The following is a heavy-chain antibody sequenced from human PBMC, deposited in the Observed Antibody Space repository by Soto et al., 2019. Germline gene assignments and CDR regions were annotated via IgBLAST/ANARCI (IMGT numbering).Heavy chain of an antibody. CDR1: GGTFSSYT. Sequence: QVQLVQSGAEVKKPGSSVKVSCKASGGTFSSYTISWVRQAPGQGLEWMGRIIPILGIANYAQKFQGRVTITADKSPSTAYMELSSLRSEDTAVYYCARDGVVGATHPGRYYYYGMDVWGQGTTVTVSS. D-gene: IGHD1-26*01. CDR3: ARDGVVGATHPGRYYYYGMDV. CDR2: IIPILGIA. J-gene: IGHJ6*02. V-gene: IGHV1-69*08.